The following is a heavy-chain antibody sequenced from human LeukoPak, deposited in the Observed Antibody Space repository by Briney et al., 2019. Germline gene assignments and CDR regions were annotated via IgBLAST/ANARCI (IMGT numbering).Heavy chain of an antibody. Sequence: ASVKVSCKASGYTFTDYCMHWVRQAPGQGLEWMGWINPNSGGTNYAQKFQGRVTMTRDTSISTVYMEMSRLRSDDTAVYYCARESVPAVAARRGLNYWGQGTLVAVSS. CDR2: INPNSGGT. CDR1: GYTFTDYC. V-gene: IGHV1-2*02. CDR3: ARESVPAVAARRGLNY. J-gene: IGHJ4*02. D-gene: IGHD6-6*01.